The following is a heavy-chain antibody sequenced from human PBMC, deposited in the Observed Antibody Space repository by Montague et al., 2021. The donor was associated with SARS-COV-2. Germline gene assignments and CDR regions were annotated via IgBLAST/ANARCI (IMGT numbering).Heavy chain of an antibody. V-gene: IGHV4-34*01. Sequence: SETLSLTCAVYGGSFSNYYWSWIRQPPGKGLEWIGEINHSGSTNYNPSLKSRVTISVDTSKNQFSLKLSSVTAADTAVYYCASGGTVTTFFAPKRTRRYNWFDPWGQGTLVTVSS. D-gene: IGHD4-17*01. J-gene: IGHJ5*02. CDR1: GGSFSNYY. CDR3: ASGGTVTTFFAPKRTRRYNWFDP. CDR2: INHSGST.